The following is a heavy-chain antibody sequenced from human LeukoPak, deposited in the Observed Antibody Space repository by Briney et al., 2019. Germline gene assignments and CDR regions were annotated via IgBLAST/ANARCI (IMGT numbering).Heavy chain of an antibody. CDR1: GLTFSSYA. V-gene: IGHV3-23*01. CDR2: ISGSGGST. J-gene: IGHJ4*02. Sequence: GGSLRLSCAASGLTFSSYAMSWVRQAPGKGLEWVSAISGSGGSTYYADSVKGRFTISRDNSKNTLYLQMNSLRAEDTAVYYCAKGGYYYDSSGYYLYYFDYWGQGTLVTVSS. D-gene: IGHD3-22*01. CDR3: AKGGYYYDSSGYYLYYFDY.